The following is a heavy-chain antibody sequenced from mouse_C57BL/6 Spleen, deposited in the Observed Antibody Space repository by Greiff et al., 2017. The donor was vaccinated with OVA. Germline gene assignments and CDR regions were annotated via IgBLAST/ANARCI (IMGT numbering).Heavy chain of an antibody. CDR2: INPSSGYT. J-gene: IGHJ2*01. D-gene: IGHD2-5*01. Sequence: VQVVEPGAELAKPGASVKLSCKASGYTFTSYWMHWVKQRPGQGLEWIGYINPSSGYTKYNQKFKDKATLTADKSSSTASMQLSSLTSEDSAVYYCARYANYSNYSYWGQGTTLTVAS. CDR3: ARYANYSNYSY. CDR1: GYTFTSYW. V-gene: IGHV1-7*01.